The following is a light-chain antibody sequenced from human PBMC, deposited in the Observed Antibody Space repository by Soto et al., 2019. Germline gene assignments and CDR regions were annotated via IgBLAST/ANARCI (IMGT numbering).Light chain of an antibody. CDR1: QYISNW. V-gene: IGKV1-5*01. CDR2: DGS. Sequence: DLQLTQSPSALSASVGDMVTITCRASQYISNWVAWYQQKPGKAPKLLIYDGSTLESGVPSRISGSGSGTEFTLTISSLQPDDFATYYCQHDNSYSEGFGQGTKVDIK. CDR3: QHDNSYSEG. J-gene: IGKJ1*01.